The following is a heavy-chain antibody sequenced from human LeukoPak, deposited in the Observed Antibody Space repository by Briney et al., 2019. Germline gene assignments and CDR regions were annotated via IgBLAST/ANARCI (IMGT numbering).Heavy chain of an antibody. CDR2: ISLNGDKT. D-gene: IGHD6-13*01. Sequence: GRSLRLSCAASGFAFSNYAMHWVRQAPGKGLEWVAVISLNGDKTFYADSVKGRFTISRDNSKNTLYLQMNSLRAEDTAVYYCAKDQQRNWFDPWGQGTLVTVSS. CDR1: GFAFSNYA. V-gene: IGHV3-30-3*01. J-gene: IGHJ5*02. CDR3: AKDQQRNWFDP.